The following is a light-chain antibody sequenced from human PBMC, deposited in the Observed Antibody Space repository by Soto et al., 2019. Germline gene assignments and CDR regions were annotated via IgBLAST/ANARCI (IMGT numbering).Light chain of an antibody. CDR3: QQFESSPGLT. V-gene: IGKV3-20*01. Sequence: EIVLTQSPGTLSLSPGERATLSCRASQSINNRYLAWYQQKPGQAPRLLIYGASSRATGIPDRFIGSGSGTDFTLTISRLEPEDFAVYCCQQFESSPGLTFGPGTKVDIK. J-gene: IGKJ3*01. CDR1: QSINNRY. CDR2: GAS.